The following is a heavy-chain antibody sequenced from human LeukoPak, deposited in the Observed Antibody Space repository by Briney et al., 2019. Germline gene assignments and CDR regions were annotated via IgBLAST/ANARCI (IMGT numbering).Heavy chain of an antibody. CDR3: AKDRGPLATAYYFDY. V-gene: IGHV3-30*18. CDR1: GFTFSSYG. CDR2: ISYDGSNK. J-gene: IGHJ4*02. Sequence: GRSLRLSCAASGFTFSSYGMHWVRQAPGKGLEWVAVISYDGSNKYYADSVKGRFTISRDNSKNTLYLQMNSLRAEDTAVYYRAKDRGPLATAYYFDYWGQGTLVTVSS. D-gene: IGHD2-15*01.